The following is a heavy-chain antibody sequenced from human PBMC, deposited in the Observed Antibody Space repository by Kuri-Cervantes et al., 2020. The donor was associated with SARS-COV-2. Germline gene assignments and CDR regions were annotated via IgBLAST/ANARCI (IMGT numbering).Heavy chain of an antibody. Sequence: GGSLRLSCAASGFIFSGYCMTWVRQAPGKGLEWVANIKQDGSEEYYVDSVKGRFTISRDNAKNSLYLQVNSLGAEDTAVYYCAREDSGTNDAFDFWGQGATVTVSS. J-gene: IGHJ3*01. V-gene: IGHV3-7*03. CDR1: GFIFSGYC. CDR3: AREDSGTNDAFDF. D-gene: IGHD3-10*01. CDR2: IKQDGSEE.